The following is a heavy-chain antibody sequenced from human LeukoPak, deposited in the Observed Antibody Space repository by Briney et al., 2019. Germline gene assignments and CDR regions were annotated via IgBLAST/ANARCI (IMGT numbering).Heavy chain of an antibody. Sequence: PGRSLRLSCAASGFTFSNYDMHWARQAPGKGLEWVAVIWYDGSNQYYADSVKGRFTISRDNSKNTLYLQMSSLRVEDTAVYYRARARYFASGSYGVFDYWGQGTLVTVSS. D-gene: IGHD3-10*01. J-gene: IGHJ4*02. CDR2: IWYDGSNQ. V-gene: IGHV3-33*01. CDR3: ARARYFASGSYGVFDY. CDR1: GFTFSNYD.